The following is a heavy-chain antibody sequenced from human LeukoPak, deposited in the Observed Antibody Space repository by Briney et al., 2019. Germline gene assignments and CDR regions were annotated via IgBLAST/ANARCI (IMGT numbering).Heavy chain of an antibody. J-gene: IGHJ4*02. V-gene: IGHV3-53*01. CDR2: IYSGGST. CDR1: GVTVSSNY. D-gene: IGHD1-26*01. Sequence: GGSLRLSCAASGVTVSSNYMSWVRQAPGKGLEWVSVIYSGGSTYYADSVKGRFTISRDNSKNTLYLQMNSLRAEDTAVYYCARWRSGSYFDYWGQGTLVTVSS. CDR3: ARWRSGSYFDY.